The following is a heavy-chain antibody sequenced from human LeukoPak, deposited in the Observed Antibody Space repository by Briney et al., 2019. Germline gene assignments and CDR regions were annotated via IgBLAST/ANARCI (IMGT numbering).Heavy chain of an antibody. CDR1: GYTFTSYD. CDR3: ARGLDFWSGQGVLGV. J-gene: IGHJ6*04. D-gene: IGHD3-3*01. Sequence: GASVKVFCKASGYTFTSYDINWVRQATGQGLEWMGWMNPNSGNTGYAQKFQGRVTITRNTSISTAYMELSSLRSEDTAVYYCARGLDFWSGQGVLGVWGKGTTVTVSS. V-gene: IGHV1-8*03. CDR2: MNPNSGNT.